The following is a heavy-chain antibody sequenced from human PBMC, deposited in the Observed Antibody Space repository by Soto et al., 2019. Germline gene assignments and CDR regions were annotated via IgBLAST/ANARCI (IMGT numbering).Heavy chain of an antibody. D-gene: IGHD4-17*01. CDR2: IYWDDDK. J-gene: IGHJ4*02. V-gene: IGHV2-5*02. CDR3: AHLTTGGFYAY. Sequence: QITLKESGPTLVKPTQTLTLTCTFSGFSLRNSGVGVGWIRQPPGKALEWLALIYWDDDKRYSPSLKSWLTITKDTSKNQVVLTMTNMDPVDTATYYCAHLTTGGFYAYWGQGTLVTVSS. CDR1: GFSLRNSGVG.